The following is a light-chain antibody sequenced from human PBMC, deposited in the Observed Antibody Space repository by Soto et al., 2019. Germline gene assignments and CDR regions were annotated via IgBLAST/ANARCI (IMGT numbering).Light chain of an antibody. CDR3: QQLHGYPIT. J-gene: IGKJ5*01. Sequence: ILLTHSPSCLSASFGDIVTITCRSIQGIDTSLAWCQQKPGKAPKLLIYAASNFQSGVPSRFSGSGSGTHFTLTISSLQPEDFATYYCQQLHGYPITFGQGTRLEIK. V-gene: IGKV1-9*01. CDR1: QGIDTS. CDR2: AAS.